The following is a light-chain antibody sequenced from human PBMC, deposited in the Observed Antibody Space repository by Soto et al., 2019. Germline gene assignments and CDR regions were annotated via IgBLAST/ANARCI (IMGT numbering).Light chain of an antibody. J-gene: IGKJ4*01. CDR1: QSVSIS. Sequence: EIVLTQSPATRSLSPGERATLSCRASQSVSISLAWYQQKPGQAPRLLIYDVFNRATGIPARFSGSGSGTDFTLTISSLEPEDSAVYYCQHRSSWPLTFGGGTKVEIK. CDR2: DVF. V-gene: IGKV3-11*01. CDR3: QHRSSWPLT.